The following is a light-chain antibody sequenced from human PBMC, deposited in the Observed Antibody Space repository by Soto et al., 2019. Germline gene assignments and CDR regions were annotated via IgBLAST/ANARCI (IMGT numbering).Light chain of an antibody. CDR1: QNIGDNY. CDR3: QQRSNWPLT. CDR2: DAS. J-gene: IGKJ4*01. Sequence: IVLTQSPGTLSLSPGDRATLSCRANQNIGDNYLAWYQQKPGQAPRLLIYDASRRATGIPERFSGSGSGADFTLTINRLEPEDFAVYYCQQRSNWPLTFGGGTRVEI. V-gene: IGKV3D-20*02.